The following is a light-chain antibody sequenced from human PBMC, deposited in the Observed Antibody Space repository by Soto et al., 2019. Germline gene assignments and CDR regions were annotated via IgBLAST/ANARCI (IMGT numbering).Light chain of an antibody. Sequence: EIVMTQSPATLSVSPGERATLSCRASQSVSSNLAWYQQKPGQAPRLLIYGASTRATGIPARFSGSGSGTDFPLTNSSLQSEDVAVYYCQQYNNLPPSTFGQGTQLESK. V-gene: IGKV3-15*01. CDR1: QSVSSN. J-gene: IGKJ5*01. CDR3: QQYNNLPPST. CDR2: GAS.